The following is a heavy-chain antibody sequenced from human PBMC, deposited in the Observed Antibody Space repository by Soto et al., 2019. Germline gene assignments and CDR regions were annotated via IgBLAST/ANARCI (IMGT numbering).Heavy chain of an antibody. D-gene: IGHD6-19*01. J-gene: IGHJ4*02. CDR3: ARGSSGVPPSLDY. Sequence: QVQLQESGPGLVKPSETLSLNCTVSGGPISSYYWIWILQSPGKGLEWIGYIYYSGSTNYKPSLKTRVSISVDTSKNQFSLELSSVTAADTDVYYCARGSSGVPPSLDYWGQGTLVTVSS. CDR1: GGPISSYY. CDR2: IYYSGST. V-gene: IGHV4-59*01.